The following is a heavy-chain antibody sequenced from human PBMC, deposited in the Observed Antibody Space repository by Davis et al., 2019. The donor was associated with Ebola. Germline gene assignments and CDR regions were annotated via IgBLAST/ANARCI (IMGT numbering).Heavy chain of an antibody. CDR2: INPSGGST. D-gene: IGHD5-18*01. V-gene: IGHV1-46*01. CDR1: GYAFTSYY. J-gene: IGHJ6*02. Sequence: AASVKVSCKASGYAFTSYYMHWVRQAPGQGLEWMGIINPSGGSTSYAQKFQGRVTITRDTSASTAYMELSSLRSEDTAVYYCARELVSEKYSYGYYYYGMDVWGQGTTVTVSS. CDR3: ARELVSEKYSYGYYYYGMDV.